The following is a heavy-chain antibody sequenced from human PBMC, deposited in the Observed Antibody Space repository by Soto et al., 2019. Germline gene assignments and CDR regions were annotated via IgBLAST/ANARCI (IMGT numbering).Heavy chain of an antibody. D-gene: IGHD5-18*01. CDR2: IIPIFGTA. Sequence: SVKVSCKASRGTFSSYAIRWVRQAPGQGLEWMGGIIPIFGTANYAQKFQGRVTITADESTSTAYMELSSPRSEDTAVYYCARSVLNDKATVAFHYWGQETLLTISS. CDR1: RGTFSSYA. CDR3: ARSVLNDKATVAFHY. J-gene: IGHJ4*02. V-gene: IGHV1-69*13.